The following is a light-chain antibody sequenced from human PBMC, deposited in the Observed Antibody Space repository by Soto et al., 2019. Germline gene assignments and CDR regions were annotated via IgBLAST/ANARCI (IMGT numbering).Light chain of an antibody. CDR2: DAS. Sequence: EIVLTQSPATLSLSPGERATLSCRASQSVSSYLAWYQQKSGQAPRLLIYDASKRATGIPPRFSGSGSGTDFTLTISSLEPEDFAVYYCQQRSNWLFTFGPGPKVDIK. CDR3: QQRSNWLFT. J-gene: IGKJ3*01. V-gene: IGKV3-11*01. CDR1: QSVSSY.